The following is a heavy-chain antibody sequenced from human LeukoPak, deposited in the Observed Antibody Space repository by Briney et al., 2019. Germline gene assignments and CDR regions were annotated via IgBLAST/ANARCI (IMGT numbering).Heavy chain of an antibody. D-gene: IGHD1-26*01. CDR3: AKDVGATRGYYFDY. CDR1: GFTFSTSA. J-gene: IGHJ4*02. CDR2: ISNSGGNT. Sequence: GGSLRLSCAASGFTFSTSAMTWVRQAPGKGLEWVSAISNSGGNTYYADSVKGRFTISRDNSKNTLYLQMNSLRAEDTAVYYCAKDVGATRGYYFDYWGQGTLVTVSS. V-gene: IGHV3-23*01.